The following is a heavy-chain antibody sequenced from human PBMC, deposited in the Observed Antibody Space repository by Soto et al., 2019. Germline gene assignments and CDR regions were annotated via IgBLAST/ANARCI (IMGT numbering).Heavy chain of an antibody. CDR3: ARAVAVPADFDY. CDR1: GYTFTVYA. V-gene: IGHV1-3*05. CDR2: INAGNGNT. D-gene: IGHD6-19*01. J-gene: IGHJ4*02. Sequence: QVQLVQSGAEEKKPGASVKVSCKASGYTFTVYAMHWVRQAPGQRLEWIGWINAGNGNTKYSQKFQGRVTITRDTSASPAYMELSRLGAEDTAVYYCARAVAVPADFDYWGQGTLVTVSS.